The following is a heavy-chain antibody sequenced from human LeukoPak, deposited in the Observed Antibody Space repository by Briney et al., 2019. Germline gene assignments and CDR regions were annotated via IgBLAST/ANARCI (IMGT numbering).Heavy chain of an antibody. D-gene: IGHD2-2*01. J-gene: IGHJ4*02. V-gene: IGHV3-30*03. Sequence: GGSLRPPCAASGFTFSSYGMHWVRQAPGKGLEWVAVISYDGSNKYYADSVKGRFTISRDNSKNTLYLQMNSLKTEDTAVYYCTTGSAGRTRQSRYFDYWGQGTLVTVSS. CDR2: ISYDGSNK. CDR3: TTGSAGRTRQSRYFDY. CDR1: GFTFSSYG.